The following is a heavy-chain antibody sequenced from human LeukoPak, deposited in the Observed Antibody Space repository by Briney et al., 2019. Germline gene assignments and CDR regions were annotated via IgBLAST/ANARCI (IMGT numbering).Heavy chain of an antibody. CDR1: EFTFSNDW. Sequence: PGGSLRLSCAAPEFTFSNDWMRCVCQAPGKGLEWVANIKQDGFEKYYVGSVKGRFTISRDNAKNSLYLQMNSLKAEDTAVYYCAKDGDDYYGSGSHVDYWGQGTLVTVSS. CDR3: AKDGDDYYGSGSHVDY. V-gene: IGHV3-7*01. J-gene: IGHJ4*02. D-gene: IGHD3-10*01. CDR2: IKQDGFEK.